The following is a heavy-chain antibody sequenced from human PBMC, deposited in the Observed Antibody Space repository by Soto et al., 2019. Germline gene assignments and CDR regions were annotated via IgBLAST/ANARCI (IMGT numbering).Heavy chain of an antibody. CDR3: ARDRLAAAGSPYFDY. V-gene: IGHV3-33*01. CDR2: IWYDGSNK. J-gene: IGHJ4*02. D-gene: IGHD6-13*01. Sequence: QVQLVESGGGVVQPGRSLRLSCAASGFTFSSYVMHWVRQAPGKGLEWVAVIWYDGSNKYYADSVKGRFTISRDNSKNTLYLQMNSLRAEDTAVYYCARDRLAAAGSPYFDYWGQGTLVTVSS. CDR1: GFTFSSYV.